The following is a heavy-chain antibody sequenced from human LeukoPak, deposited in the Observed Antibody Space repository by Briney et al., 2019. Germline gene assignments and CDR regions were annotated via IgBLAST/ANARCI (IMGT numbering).Heavy chain of an antibody. V-gene: IGHV3-48*03. D-gene: IGHD3-10*01. Sequence: PGGSLRLSCAASGFTVSSYEMSWVRQAPGKGLEWVSYISSSGSTIYYADSVKGRFTISRDNAKNPLYLQMNSLRAEDTAVYYCARKASYGSGSYFDYWGQGTLVTVSS. CDR2: ISSSGSTI. CDR3: ARKASYGSGSYFDY. CDR1: GFTVSSYE. J-gene: IGHJ4*02.